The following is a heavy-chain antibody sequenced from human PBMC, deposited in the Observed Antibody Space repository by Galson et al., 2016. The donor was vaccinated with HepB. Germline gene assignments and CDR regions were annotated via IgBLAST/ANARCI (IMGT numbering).Heavy chain of an antibody. CDR1: GGSISSGGYY. D-gene: IGHD3-10*01. J-gene: IGHJ5*02. CDR3: ARASKFRGVIGFDP. V-gene: IGHV4-31*02. Sequence: GGSISSGGYYWSWIRQQPGKGLEWIGYRHYSGSTYYNPSLKSRLTISGDTSKNELYLKLSDVTAADTAVYYCARASKFRGVIGFDPWGQGTLVTVSS. CDR2: RHYSGST.